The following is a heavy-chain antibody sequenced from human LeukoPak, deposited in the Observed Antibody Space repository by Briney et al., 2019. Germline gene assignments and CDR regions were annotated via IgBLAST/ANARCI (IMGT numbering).Heavy chain of an antibody. V-gene: IGHV3-33*01. D-gene: IGHD6-6*01. Sequence: PGGSLRLSCAASGFTFSSYAMHWVRQAPGKGLECVAVIWYDGSNKYYADSVKGRFTISRDNSKNTLYLQMNSLRAEDTAVYYCARDSVAAVNSYYFDYWGQGTLVTVSS. CDR2: IWYDGSNK. J-gene: IGHJ4*02. CDR1: GFTFSSYA. CDR3: ARDSVAAVNSYYFDY.